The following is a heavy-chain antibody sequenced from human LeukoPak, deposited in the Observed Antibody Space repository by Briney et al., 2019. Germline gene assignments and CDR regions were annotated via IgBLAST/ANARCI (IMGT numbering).Heavy chain of an antibody. D-gene: IGHD3-16*01. CDR3: ARDLGTRGGVPPPPNDAFDI. J-gene: IGHJ3*02. V-gene: IGHV4-39*02. Sequence: SETLSLTCIVSGGSISSSDYYWGWIRQPPGKGLEWIGSVHYSGNTYYSPSLKSRITISVDTSKNQFSLKLSSVTAADTAVYYCARDLGTRGGVPPPPNDAFDIWGQGTMVTVSS. CDR2: VHYSGNT. CDR1: GGSISSSDYY.